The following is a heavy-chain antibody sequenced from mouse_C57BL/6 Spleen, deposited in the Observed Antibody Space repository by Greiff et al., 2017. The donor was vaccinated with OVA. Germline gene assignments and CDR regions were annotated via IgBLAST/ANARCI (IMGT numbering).Heavy chain of an antibody. CDR2: SRNKANDYTT. J-gene: IGHJ1*03. CDR3: ARDAYSNSWYFDV. V-gene: IGHV7-1*01. CDR1: GFTFSDFY. D-gene: IGHD2-5*01. Sequence: EVKVVESGGGLVQSGRSLRLSCATSGFTFSDFYMEWVRQAPGKGLEWIAASRNKANDYTTEYSASVKGRFIVSRDTSQSILYLQMNALRAEDTAIYYCARDAYSNSWYFDVWGTGTTVTVSS.